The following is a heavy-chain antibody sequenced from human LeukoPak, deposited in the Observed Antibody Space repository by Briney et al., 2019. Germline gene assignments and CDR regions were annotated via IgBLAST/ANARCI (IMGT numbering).Heavy chain of an antibody. CDR2: IYTSGST. CDR3: ARGYNRNGWFDP. Sequence: PSETLSLTCTVSGGSLSSYYWSWIRQPAGKGLEWIGRIYTSGSTNYNPSLKSRVTISVDTSKNQFSLKLSSVTAADTAVYYCARGYNRNGWFDPWGQGTLVTVSS. V-gene: IGHV4-4*07. D-gene: IGHD1-1*01. CDR1: GGSLSSYY. J-gene: IGHJ5*02.